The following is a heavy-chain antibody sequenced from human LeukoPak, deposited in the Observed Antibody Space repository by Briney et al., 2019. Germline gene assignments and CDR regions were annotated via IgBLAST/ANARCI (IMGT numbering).Heavy chain of an antibody. D-gene: IGHD3-9*01. CDR3: ARSEGYYDILTGYYYYYGMDV. CDR2: IWYDGSNK. V-gene: IGHV3-33*01. Sequence: GGSRRLSCAASGFTFSSYGMHWVRQAPGKGLEWVAVIWYDGSNKYYADSVKGRFTISRDNSKNTLYLQMNSLRAEDTAVYYCARSEGYYDILTGYYYYYGMDVWGKGTTVTVSS. CDR1: GFTFSSYG. J-gene: IGHJ6*04.